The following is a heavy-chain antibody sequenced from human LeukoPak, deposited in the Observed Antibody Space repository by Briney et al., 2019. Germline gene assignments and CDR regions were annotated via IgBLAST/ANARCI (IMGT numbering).Heavy chain of an antibody. J-gene: IGHJ4*02. Sequence: GGSLRLSCAASGFTFSSYSMNWVRQAPGKGLEWVSYISSSSNTIYYADSVKGRFTISRDNAKSSLYLQMNSLTDEDTAVYYCARAGYDWNAAAYNWGQGTLVTVSS. CDR1: GFTFSSYS. CDR3: ARAGYDWNAAAYN. D-gene: IGHD1-20*01. V-gene: IGHV3-48*02. CDR2: ISSSSNTI.